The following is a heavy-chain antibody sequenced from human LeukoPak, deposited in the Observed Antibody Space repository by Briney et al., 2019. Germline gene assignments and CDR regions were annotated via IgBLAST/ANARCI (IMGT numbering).Heavy chain of an antibody. J-gene: IGHJ4*02. CDR2: IKQDGSEK. D-gene: IGHD3-16*01. Sequence: GGSLILSCAASGFTFSDYWMSWVRQAPGKGLEWVANIKQDGSEKYYVDSVKGRFTISRDNAKNSLYLQMNSLRAEDTAVYYCAKDVLGPSGYWGQGTLVTVSS. V-gene: IGHV3-7*05. CDR3: AKDVLGPSGY. CDR1: GFTFSDYW.